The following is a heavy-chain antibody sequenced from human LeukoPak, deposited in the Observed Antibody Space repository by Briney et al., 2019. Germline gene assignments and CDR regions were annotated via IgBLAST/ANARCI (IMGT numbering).Heavy chain of an antibody. CDR3: ARARADFHYGMDV. CDR1: GDSITGGDLY. CDR2: IYFSGST. Sequence: SQTLSLTCIVSGDSITGGDLYWRWIRQPPGKGLEWIGYIYFSGSTYYNPSLKSRATISVDTSKNQFSLKLSSLIAADTAVYYCARARADFHYGMDVWGPGTTAYVS. J-gene: IGHJ6*02. V-gene: IGHV4-30-4*01. D-gene: IGHD6-13*01.